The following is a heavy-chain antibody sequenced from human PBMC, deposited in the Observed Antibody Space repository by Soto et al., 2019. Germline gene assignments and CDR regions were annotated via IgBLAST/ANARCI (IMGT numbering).Heavy chain of an antibody. CDR3: AKGRDNWNYGATYNWFDP. CDR1: GFTFSSYA. D-gene: IGHD1-7*01. J-gene: IGHJ5*02. CDR2: ISGSGGST. V-gene: IGHV3-23*01. Sequence: GGSLRLSCAASGFTFSSYAMSWVRQAPGKGLEWVSAISGSGGSTYYADSVKGRFTISRDNSKNTLYLQMNSLRAEDTAVYYCAKGRDNWNYGATYNWFDPWGQGTLVTVSS.